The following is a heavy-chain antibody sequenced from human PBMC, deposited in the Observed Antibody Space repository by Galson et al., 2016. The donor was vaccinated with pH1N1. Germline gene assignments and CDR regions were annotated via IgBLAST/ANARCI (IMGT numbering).Heavy chain of an antibody. D-gene: IGHD2-15*01. CDR3: ARQLGGCTDGSCHPRRSDF. V-gene: IGHV2-5*02. Sequence: PALVKPTQTLTLTCTFSGFSLSTRRVGVGWIRQPPGKALEWLALVYWDDDKRYSPSLTTRLTITQDTSRNQVVLTMTNMHPVDTGTYHCARQLGGCTDGSCHPRRSDFWGQGNRVIVSS. CDR1: GFSLSTRRVG. J-gene: IGHJ4*02. CDR2: VYWDDDK.